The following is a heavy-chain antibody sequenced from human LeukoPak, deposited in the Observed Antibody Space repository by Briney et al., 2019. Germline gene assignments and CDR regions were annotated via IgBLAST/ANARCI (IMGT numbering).Heavy chain of an antibody. CDR1: GYTFTDYY. CDR3: ARGGPHHGFDI. J-gene: IGHJ3*02. V-gene: IGHV1-2*02. Sequence: ASVKVSCKASGYTFTDYYMHWVRQAPGQGLEWMGRIVTNNGGTNYAQNFKGRVTMTRDTSVSTAYVEVSDLKSDDTAVYYCARGGPHHGFDIWAQGTMVTVSS. CDR2: IVTNNGGT.